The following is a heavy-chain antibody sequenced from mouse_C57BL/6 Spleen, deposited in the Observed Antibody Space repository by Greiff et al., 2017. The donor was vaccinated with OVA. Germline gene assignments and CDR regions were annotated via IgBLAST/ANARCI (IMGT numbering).Heavy chain of an antibody. Sequence: EVKLVESGAELVKPGASVKLSCTASGFNIKDYYMHWVKQRTEQGLEWIGRIDPEDGETKYAPKFQGKATITADTSSNTAYLQLSSLTSEDTAVYYCARGPSGSSPLWDYWGQGTSVTVSS. D-gene: IGHD1-1*01. CDR3: ARGPSGSSPLWDY. V-gene: IGHV14-2*01. J-gene: IGHJ4*01. CDR2: IDPEDGET. CDR1: GFNIKDYY.